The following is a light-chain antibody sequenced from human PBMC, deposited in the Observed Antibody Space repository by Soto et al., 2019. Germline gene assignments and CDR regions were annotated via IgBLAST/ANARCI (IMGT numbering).Light chain of an antibody. V-gene: IGKV1-27*01. J-gene: IGKJ4*01. CDR1: QGISIY. CDR3: QKYNGAPLT. CDR2: DAS. Sequence: DIQMTQSPSSLSASVGDRVTITCRASQGISIYFAWYQQKPGKVPKLLIYDASTLQSGVPSRFSGSGSGTEFTLTISSLQPEDVATYYCQKYNGAPLTFGGGTKVEIK.